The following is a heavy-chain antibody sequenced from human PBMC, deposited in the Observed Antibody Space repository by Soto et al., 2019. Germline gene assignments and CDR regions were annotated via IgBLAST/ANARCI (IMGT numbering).Heavy chain of an antibody. CDR1: GYTFSNYD. D-gene: IGHD4-4*01. CDR2: ISAYTGNT. Sequence: QVQLVQSGPEVKNPGASVKVSCKASGYTFSNYDINWVRQAPGQGLEWMGWISAYTGNTNYAQNLQGRVTMTTDTSTTTAYMEVTSLRFDDTAVYVCARGRPVRDYYYNGLDVWGQGTTVTVSS. CDR3: ARGRPVRDYYYNGLDV. J-gene: IGHJ6*02. V-gene: IGHV1-18*01.